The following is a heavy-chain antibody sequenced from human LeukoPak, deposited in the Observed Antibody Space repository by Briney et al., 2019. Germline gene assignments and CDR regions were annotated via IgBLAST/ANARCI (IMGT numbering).Heavy chain of an antibody. D-gene: IGHD1-26*01. J-gene: IGHJ5*02. CDR3: AKNGQSGFSFDP. Sequence: SGTLSPTCAVNGGSLNGYSWSWIGKPPGKGLEWIGEGGNSGGTKFNPSLKSRVTISADTSKNQFSLKLSSVTAADTAVYYCAKNGQSGFSFDPWGQGTLVTVSS. CDR1: GGSLNGYS. V-gene: IGHV4-34*01. CDR2: GGNSGGT.